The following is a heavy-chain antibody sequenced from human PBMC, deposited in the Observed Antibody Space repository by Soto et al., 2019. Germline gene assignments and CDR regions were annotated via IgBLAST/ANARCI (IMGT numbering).Heavy chain of an antibody. V-gene: IGHV4-31*03. Sequence: SETLSLTCTVSGGSISSGGYYWSWNRQHPGKGLEWIGYIYYSGSTYYNPSLKSRVTISVDTSKNQFSLKLSSVTAADTAVYYCARDRRGDLDYWGQGTLVTVSS. CDR3: ARDRRGDLDY. J-gene: IGHJ4*02. CDR1: GGSISSGGYY. CDR2: IYYSGST. D-gene: IGHD3-3*01.